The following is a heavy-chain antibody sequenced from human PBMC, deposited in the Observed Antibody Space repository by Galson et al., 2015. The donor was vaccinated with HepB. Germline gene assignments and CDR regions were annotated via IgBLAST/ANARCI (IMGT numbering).Heavy chain of an antibody. V-gene: IGHV1-3*01. Sequence: SVKVSCKASGYTFTSYAMHWVRQAPGQRLEWMGWINAGNGNTKYSQKFQGRVTITRDTSASTAYMEPSSLRSEDTAVYYCARDRITIFGVVIIDEWSGGMDVWGQGTTVSVSS. CDR1: GYTFTSYA. CDR3: ARDRITIFGVVIIDEWSGGMDV. J-gene: IGHJ6*02. CDR2: INAGNGNT. D-gene: IGHD3-3*01.